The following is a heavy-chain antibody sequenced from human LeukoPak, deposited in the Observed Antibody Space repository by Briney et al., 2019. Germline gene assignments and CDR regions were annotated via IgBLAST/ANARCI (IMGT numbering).Heavy chain of an antibody. Sequence: GGSLRLSCAASGFTFSSYAMSWVRQAPGKGLEWVSAISGSGGSTYYADSVKGRFTISRDNSKNTLYPQMYSLRAEDTAVYYCAKDHRYDILAKSKNWFDPWGQGTLVTVSS. J-gene: IGHJ5*02. V-gene: IGHV3-23*01. CDR2: ISGSGGST. CDR3: AKDHRYDILAKSKNWFDP. CDR1: GFTFSSYA. D-gene: IGHD3-9*01.